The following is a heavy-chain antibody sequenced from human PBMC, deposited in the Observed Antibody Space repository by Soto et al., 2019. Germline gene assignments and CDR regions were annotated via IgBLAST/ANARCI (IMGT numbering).Heavy chain of an antibody. D-gene: IGHD3-10*01. CDR3: VRGGRDAYYKY. Sequence: QVQLVQSGTEVKKPGASVTVSCKASGYTFTTYYIHWVRQATGQGLEWMGMNNPSAGSANYAQKFQGRVTVTRDTSTTTVYMELNSLRSDDTAVYYCVRGGRDAYYKYWGQGTLVTVSS. V-gene: IGHV1-46*01. CDR2: NNPSAGSA. CDR1: GYTFTTYY. J-gene: IGHJ4*02.